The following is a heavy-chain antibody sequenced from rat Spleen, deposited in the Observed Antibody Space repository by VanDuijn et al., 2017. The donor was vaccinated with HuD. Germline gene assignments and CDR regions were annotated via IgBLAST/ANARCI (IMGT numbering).Heavy chain of an antibody. CDR1: GFTFSDYG. J-gene: IGHJ2*01. CDR3: ARYSSYFDY. D-gene: IGHD1-1*01. CDR2: ISYEGSGT. V-gene: IGHV5-29*01. Sequence: EVQLVESGGGLVQPGRSLKLSCAASGFTFSDYGMAWVRQAPTKGLEWVATISYEGSGTYYGDSVKGRFTFSRDNAKSTLYLQMNSLRSEDTATYYCARYSSYFDYWGQGVMVTVSS.